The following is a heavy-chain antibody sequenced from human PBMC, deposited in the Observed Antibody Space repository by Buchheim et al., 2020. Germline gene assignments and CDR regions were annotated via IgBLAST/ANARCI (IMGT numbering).Heavy chain of an antibody. CDR1: GFTFSSYG. Sequence: QVQLVESGGGVVQPGRSLRLSCAASGFTFSSYGMHWVRQAPGKGLEWVAVIWYDGSNTYYADSVKGRFTISRDNSKNTLYLQMNSLRAEDTAVYYCARDYRGIQERAFDIWGQGK. J-gene: IGHJ3*02. V-gene: IGHV3-33*01. CDR3: ARDYRGIQERAFDI. D-gene: IGHD5-18*01. CDR2: IWYDGSNT.